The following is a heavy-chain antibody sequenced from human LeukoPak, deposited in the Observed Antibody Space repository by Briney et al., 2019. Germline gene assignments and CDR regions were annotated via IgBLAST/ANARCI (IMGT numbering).Heavy chain of an antibody. V-gene: IGHV1-46*01. Sequence: GASVKVSCKASGYTFTSYHMHWVRQAPGQGLEWMGIIKSGGGSTSYAQKLQGRVTMTRDTSTSTVYMELSSLRSEGTAVYYCARELSGSYYCDYWGQGTLVTVSS. CDR2: IKSGGGST. J-gene: IGHJ4*02. CDR1: GYTFTSYH. CDR3: ARELSGSYYCDY. D-gene: IGHD1-26*01.